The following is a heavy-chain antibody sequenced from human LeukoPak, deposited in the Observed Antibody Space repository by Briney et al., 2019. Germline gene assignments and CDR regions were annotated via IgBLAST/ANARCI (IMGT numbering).Heavy chain of an antibody. CDR1: GGSFSGYH. D-gene: IGHD3-10*01. J-gene: IGHJ4*02. CDR2: INHSGST. V-gene: IGHV4-34*01. CDR3: ARRSYDSGNYYNGRYFDY. Sequence: PSETLSLTCAVYGGSFSGYHWSWIRQPPGKGLEWIGEINHSGSTNYNPSLKSRGTISVDTSKNQFSLKLSSVTAADTAVNYCARRSYDSGNYYNGRYFDYWGQGTLVTVSS.